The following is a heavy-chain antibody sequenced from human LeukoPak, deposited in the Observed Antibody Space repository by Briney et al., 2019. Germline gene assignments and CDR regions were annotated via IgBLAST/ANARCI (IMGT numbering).Heavy chain of an antibody. CDR3: ARYYYGSGNYRKFDY. D-gene: IGHD3-10*01. CDR2: INPSGGST. J-gene: IGHJ4*02. CDR1: GYTFTSYD. Sequence: ASVKVSCKASGYTFTSYDINWVRQATGQGLEWMGQINPSGGSTTYAQKFQGRVTMTRDTSTSTVYMGLSSLEPEDTAVYYCARYYYGSGNYRKFDYWGQGTLVTVSS. V-gene: IGHV1-46*01.